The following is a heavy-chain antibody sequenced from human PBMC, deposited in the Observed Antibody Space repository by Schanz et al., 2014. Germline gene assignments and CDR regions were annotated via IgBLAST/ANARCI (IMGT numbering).Heavy chain of an antibody. J-gene: IGHJ3*02. D-gene: IGHD5-18*01. V-gene: IGHV3-30*03. CDR3: AREEGYGYGPGAFDI. Sequence: VQLVESGGGLVKPGGSLRLSCAASGFSFSTYDMHWVRQAPGKGLEWVAVILYDGSKTYYADSVKGRFTISRDNSKNTLSLQMNSLRAEDTAVYYCAREEGYGYGPGAFDIWGQGTMVTVSS. CDR2: ILYDGSKT. CDR1: GFSFSTYD.